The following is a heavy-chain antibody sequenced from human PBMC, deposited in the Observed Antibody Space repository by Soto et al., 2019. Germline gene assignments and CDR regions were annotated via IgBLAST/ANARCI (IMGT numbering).Heavy chain of an antibody. Sequence: SETLSLTCAVYGGSFSGYYWSWIRQPPGKGLEWIGEISHSGSTNYNPSLKSRVTISIDTSKNQFYLKLSAGTAADTAVDYCGIEGVVARDRTFRLYYWGQGTLVTVSS. CDR1: GGSFSGYY. V-gene: IGHV4-34*01. CDR2: ISHSGST. D-gene: IGHD2-15*01. CDR3: GIEGVVARDRTFRLYY. J-gene: IGHJ4*02.